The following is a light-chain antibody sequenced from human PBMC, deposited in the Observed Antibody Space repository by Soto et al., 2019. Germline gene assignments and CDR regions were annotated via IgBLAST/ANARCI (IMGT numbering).Light chain of an antibody. CDR2: TTS. J-gene: IGKJ4*01. Sequence: IPMTQSPSSLSASVGDRVTMTCRASQNFYFYLNWYQQEPGKAPQLLIYTTSTLQSGVPSRFSGLGAVTDYSLTISSLQPEDFATYYCQQSYGVPLTFGGGTKVDI. CDR1: QNFYFY. CDR3: QQSYGVPLT. V-gene: IGKV1-39*01.